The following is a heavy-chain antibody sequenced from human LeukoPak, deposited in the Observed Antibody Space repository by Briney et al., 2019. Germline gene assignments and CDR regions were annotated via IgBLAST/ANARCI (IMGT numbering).Heavy chain of an antibody. CDR3: ASPRFRGLTAPPDY. J-gene: IGHJ4*02. CDR2: IKQDGSER. CDR1: GFTFRGFS. V-gene: IGHV3-7*01. D-gene: IGHD3-10*01. Sequence: GGSLRLSCAASGFTFRGFSMSWVRQSPTKGLEWVANIKQDGSERYYVDSVKGRFTISRDNAKNSLSLQMNNLRVEDTAVYYCASPRFRGLTAPPDYWGQGTLVTVSS.